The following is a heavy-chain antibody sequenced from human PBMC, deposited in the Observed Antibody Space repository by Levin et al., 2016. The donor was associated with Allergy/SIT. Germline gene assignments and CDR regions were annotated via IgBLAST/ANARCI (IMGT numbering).Heavy chain of an antibody. CDR2: ICSSSSYI. CDR3: ARGDLRYFDWTRQYLADALDI. V-gene: IGHV3-21*01. D-gene: IGHD3-9*01. J-gene: IGHJ3*02. Sequence: GGSLRLFCAASGFTFSSYSMNWVRQAPGKGLEWVSSICSSSSYIYYADSVQGRFTISRDNAKNSLYLQMNSLRAEDTAVYYCARGDLRYFDWTRQYLADALDIWGQGTMVTVSS. CDR1: GFTFSSYS.